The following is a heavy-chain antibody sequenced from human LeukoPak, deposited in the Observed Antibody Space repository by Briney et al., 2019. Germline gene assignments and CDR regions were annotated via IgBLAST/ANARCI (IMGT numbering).Heavy chain of an antibody. D-gene: IGHD4-17*01. J-gene: IGHJ4*02. CDR1: GFTFSGSV. Sequence: PGGSLRLSCAAPGFTFSGSVMHWVRQASGKGLEWVGRIRSKANNYATAYAASVKGRFTISRDDSKNTAYLQMNSLKTEDTAVYYCSSGGGGYGDYDYWGQGTLVTVSS. V-gene: IGHV3-73*01. CDR3: SSGGGGYGDYDY. CDR2: IRSKANNYAT.